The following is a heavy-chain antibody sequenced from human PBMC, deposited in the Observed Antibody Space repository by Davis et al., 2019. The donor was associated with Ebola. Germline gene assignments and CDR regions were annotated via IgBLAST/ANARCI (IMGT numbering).Heavy chain of an antibody. V-gene: IGHV4-59*01. CDR1: GGSITDNY. CDR3: ARVAGGIFAVNYAFDM. Sequence: PSETLSLTCSVSGGSITDNYWTWIRQTPGKTLEWIGYVHYTGSSNYNPSLKSRVTMSTDTSKNHFSLKMNSVTAADTAIYFCARVAGGIFAVNYAFDMWGQGTVVTVSS. CDR2: VHYTGSS. J-gene: IGHJ3*02. D-gene: IGHD3-3*01.